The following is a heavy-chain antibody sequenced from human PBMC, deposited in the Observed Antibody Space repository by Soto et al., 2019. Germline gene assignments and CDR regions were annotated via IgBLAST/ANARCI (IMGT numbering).Heavy chain of an antibody. CDR2: TSRDGGLQ. J-gene: IGHJ5*01. CDR1: GFTFSTYG. D-gene: IGHD5-18*01. V-gene: IGHV3-30*18. CDR3: AKELHSNGYVACFDC. Sequence: QVQLVESGGGVVQPGRSLRLSCAASGFTFSTYGMQWVRQAPGKGLEWVAVTSRDGGLQYYADSVKGRFTISRDNSKNTLYLQMNGLKAEDTAVYYGAKELHSNGYVACFDCWGQGSLVTVSS.